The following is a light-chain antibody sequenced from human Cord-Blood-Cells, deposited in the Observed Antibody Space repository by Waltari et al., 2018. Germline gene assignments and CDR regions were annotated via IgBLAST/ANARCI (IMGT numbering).Light chain of an antibody. CDR3: CSYAGSSTYV. V-gene: IGLV2-23*01. Sequence: QSALTQPASVSGSPGQSITISCNGTSSDVGSYNLASWYQQHPGKAPKLMIYEGSKRPSGVSNRFSGSKSGNTASLTISGLQAEDEADYYCCSYAGSSTYVFGTGTKVTVL. J-gene: IGLJ1*01. CDR1: SSDVGSYNL. CDR2: EGS.